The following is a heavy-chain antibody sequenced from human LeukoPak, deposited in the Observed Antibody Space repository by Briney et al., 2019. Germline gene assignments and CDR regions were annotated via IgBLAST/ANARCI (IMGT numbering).Heavy chain of an antibody. D-gene: IGHD5-24*01. CDR2: FIPVFGPA. CDR3: ARDNSVRDEAWWFYP. Sequence: ASVKVSCKASGGTFSNYAVSWVRQAPGQGLEWMGGFIPVFGPANYAQKFQGRVTLTRDMSTSTDYLELSSLRSEDTAVYYCARDNSVRDEAWWFYPWGQGTLVTVSS. CDR1: GGTFSNYA. V-gene: IGHV1-69*05. J-gene: IGHJ5*02.